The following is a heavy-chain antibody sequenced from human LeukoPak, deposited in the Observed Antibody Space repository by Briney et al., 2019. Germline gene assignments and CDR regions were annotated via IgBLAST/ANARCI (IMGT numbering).Heavy chain of an antibody. Sequence: ASVKVSCKASGYTFTSYDINWVRQATGQGLEWMGWMNPNSGNTGYAQKFQGRVTITTDESTSTAYMELSSLRSEDTAVYYCARDHLQFGDPPSYMDVWGKGTTVTVSS. J-gene: IGHJ6*03. D-gene: IGHD3-10*01. V-gene: IGHV1-8*01. CDR3: ARDHLQFGDPPSYMDV. CDR2: MNPNSGNT. CDR1: GYTFTSYD.